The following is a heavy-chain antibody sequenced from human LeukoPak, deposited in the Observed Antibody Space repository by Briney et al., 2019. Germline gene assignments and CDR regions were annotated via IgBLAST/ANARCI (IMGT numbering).Heavy chain of an antibody. V-gene: IGHV3-30*04. D-gene: IGHD6-19*01. J-gene: IGHJ6*02. CDR1: GFSFSDYT. CDR3: AREYSSGWNDYYYYGLDV. CDR2: ISFDGSNK. Sequence: GGSLRLSCAAPGFSFSDYTMHWVRQAPGKGLEWVALISFDGSNKYYTDSVKGRFTSSRDNSKNTLYLQMNSLRAEDTAVYYCAREYSSGWNDYYYYGLDVWGQGTTVTVSS.